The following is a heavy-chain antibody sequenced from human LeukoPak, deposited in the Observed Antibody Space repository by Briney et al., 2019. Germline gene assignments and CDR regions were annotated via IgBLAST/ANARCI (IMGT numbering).Heavy chain of an antibody. V-gene: IGHV3-48*02. CDR3: ARAPGSPHSRTPDY. CDR1: GFTFIGYP. D-gene: IGHD1-26*01. Sequence: GGSLRLSCAASGFTFIGYPMNWVRQAPGKGLEWVSYISSGSSTIYYADSVKGRFTISRDNAKNSLYLQMNSLGDEDTAVYYCARAPGSPHSRTPDYWGQGTLVTVSS. J-gene: IGHJ4*02. CDR2: ISSGSSTI.